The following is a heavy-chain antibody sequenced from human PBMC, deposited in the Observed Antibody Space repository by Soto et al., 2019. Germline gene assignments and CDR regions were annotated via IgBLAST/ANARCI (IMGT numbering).Heavy chain of an antibody. Sequence: QVQLVESGGGMVQPGRSLRLSCAASGFTFSSFAMHWVRQAPGKGLDWVAVISYDGSDKYYADSVMGRFTISRDNSYNTLDLQMNSLRPDDTAVYYCARVVDFWSGYSTGGMDVWGQGTTVTVSS. J-gene: IGHJ6*02. CDR3: ARVVDFWSGYSTGGMDV. D-gene: IGHD3-3*01. CDR2: ISYDGSDK. CDR1: GFTFSSFA. V-gene: IGHV3-30-3*01.